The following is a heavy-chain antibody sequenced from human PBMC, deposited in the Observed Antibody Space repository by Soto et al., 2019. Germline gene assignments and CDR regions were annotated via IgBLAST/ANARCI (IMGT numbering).Heavy chain of an antibody. CDR2: IIPIFGTA. CDR1: GGTFSSYA. D-gene: IGHD3-10*01. J-gene: IGHJ6*02. V-gene: IGHV1-69*13. CDR3: ARDGAYGSGSYYRNYGMDV. Sequence: ASVKVSCKASGGTFSSYAISWVRQAPGQGLEWMGGIIPIFGTANYAQKFQGRVTITADESTSTAYMELSSLRSEDTAVYYCARDGAYGSGSYYRNYGMDVWGQGTTVTVSS.